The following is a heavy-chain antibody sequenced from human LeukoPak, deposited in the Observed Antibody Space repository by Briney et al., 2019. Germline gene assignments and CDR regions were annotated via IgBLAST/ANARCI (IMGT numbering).Heavy chain of an antibody. Sequence: SETLSLTCTVSGGSISSSSYYWGWIRQPPGKGLEWIGSIYYSGSTHCNPSLKSRVTISVDTSKNQFSLKLSSVTAADTAVYYCARGSGYYHNWFDPWGQGTLVTVSS. CDR1: GGSISSSSYY. D-gene: IGHD3-22*01. V-gene: IGHV4-39*07. CDR2: IYYSGST. J-gene: IGHJ5*02. CDR3: ARGSGYYHNWFDP.